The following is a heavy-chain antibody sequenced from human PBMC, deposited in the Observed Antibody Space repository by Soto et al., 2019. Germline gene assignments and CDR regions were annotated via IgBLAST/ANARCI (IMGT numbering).Heavy chain of an antibody. CDR2: INHSGST. V-gene: IGHV4-34*01. CDR1: GGSCSGYY. Sequence: SETLSLTCAVYGGSCSGYYWSLLRQPPGKGLEWLWEINHSGSTTYNPSLKSRFTISVATSKNQFSLKRSSVTAAHTAVYYCARSVAADVMGVVAWFAAVGQGTRVTVSS. J-gene: IGHJ5*02. CDR3: ARSVAADVMGVVAWFAA. D-gene: IGHD2-15*01.